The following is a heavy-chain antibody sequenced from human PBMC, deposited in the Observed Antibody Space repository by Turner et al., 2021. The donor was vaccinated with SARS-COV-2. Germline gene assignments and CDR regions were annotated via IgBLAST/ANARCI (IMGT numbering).Heavy chain of an antibody. CDR3: ARGGIALAGIGVYFAY. D-gene: IGHD6-19*01. J-gene: IGHJ4*02. V-gene: IGHV1-69*04. Sequence: QVQLVQSGAEVKKPGSSVKVSCKPSGGTFSSYAISWVRQAPGQGLEWMGRIIPILDITNYAQKFQGRVTITADKSTSTAYKELSSLRSEDTAVYYCARGGIALAGIGVYFAYWGQGTLVTVSS. CDR1: GGTFSSYA. CDR2: IIPILDIT.